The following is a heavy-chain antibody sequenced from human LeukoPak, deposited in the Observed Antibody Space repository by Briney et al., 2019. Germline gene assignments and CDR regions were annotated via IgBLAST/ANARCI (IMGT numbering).Heavy chain of an antibody. D-gene: IGHD2-2*01. J-gene: IGHJ3*02. Sequence: SVKVSCKASGGTFSSYAISWVRQAPGQGLEWMGGIIPIFGTANYAQKFQGRVTITADESTSTAYMELSSLRSEDTAVYYCARYGSSTSCYGTSCRKALGAFDIWGQGTMVTVSS. V-gene: IGHV1-69*13. CDR3: ARYGSSTSCYGTSCRKALGAFDI. CDR1: GGTFSSYA. CDR2: IIPIFGTA.